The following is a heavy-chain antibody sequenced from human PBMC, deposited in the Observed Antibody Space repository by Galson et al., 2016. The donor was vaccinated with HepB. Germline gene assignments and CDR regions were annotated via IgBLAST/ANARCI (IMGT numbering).Heavy chain of an antibody. CDR1: GFTFGMYA. CDR2: VSAGGDNT. CDR3: ARDYFRYYSAN. V-gene: IGHV3-23*01. Sequence: SLRLCCAASGFTFGMYAMTWVRQAPGKGLEWVSSVSAGGDNTYYAESVKGQFTISRDNSKNTLYLQMNSLRAEDTAMYFCARDYFRYYSANWGQGALVTVSS. D-gene: IGHD3-10*01. J-gene: IGHJ4*02.